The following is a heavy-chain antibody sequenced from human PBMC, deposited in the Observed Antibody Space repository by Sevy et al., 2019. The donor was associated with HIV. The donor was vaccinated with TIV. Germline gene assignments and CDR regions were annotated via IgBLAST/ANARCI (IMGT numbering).Heavy chain of an antibody. CDR1: GFTFTNYG. CDR2: ISNSGANT. J-gene: IGHJ4*02. D-gene: IGHD6-19*01. V-gene: IGHV3-23*01. CDR3: AKEWSLLSDWYGEFDY. Sequence: GGCLRLSCAASGFTFTNYGMHWVRQAPGKGLEWVSGISNSGANTYYADSVRGRFTVSRDNSKNRVYLQLNSLRAEDTAIYYCAKEWSLLSDWYGEFDYWGQGTLVTVSS.